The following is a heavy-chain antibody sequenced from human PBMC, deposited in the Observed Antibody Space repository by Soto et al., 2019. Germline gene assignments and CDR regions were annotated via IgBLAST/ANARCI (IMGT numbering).Heavy chain of an antibody. V-gene: IGHV1-18*01. D-gene: IGHD1-26*01. CDR2: FSAYNGNT. Sequence: AAETVSCMASGYPCTIYGISWVRQAPGQGLEWMGWFSAYNGNTNYAQKLQGRVTMTTDTSTSTAYMELRSLRSDDTAVYYCARGYYDVFDIWGQGTMVTVSS. J-gene: IGHJ3*02. CDR1: GYPCTIYG. CDR3: ARGYYDVFDI.